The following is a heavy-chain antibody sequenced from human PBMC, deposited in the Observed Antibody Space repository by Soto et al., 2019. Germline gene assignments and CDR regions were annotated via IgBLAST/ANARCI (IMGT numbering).Heavy chain of an antibody. CDR1: GGTFSSYA. CDR3: ARSGDSYGPMYYFDY. Sequence: SSVKVSCKASGGTFSSYAISWVRQAPGQGLEWMGGIIPIFGTANYAQKFQGRVTITADKSTSTAYMELSSLRSEDTAVYYCARSGDSYGPMYYFDYWGKGTLVTVSS. J-gene: IGHJ4*02. D-gene: IGHD5-18*01. CDR2: IIPIFGTA. V-gene: IGHV1-69*06.